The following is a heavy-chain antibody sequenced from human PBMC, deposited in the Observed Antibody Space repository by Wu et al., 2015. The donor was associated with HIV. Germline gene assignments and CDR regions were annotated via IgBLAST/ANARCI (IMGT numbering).Heavy chain of an antibody. D-gene: IGHD3-22*01. Sequence: QVQLVQSGAEVKKPGSSVKVSCKASGGTFSSYAISWVRQAPGQGLEWMGGIIPIFGTANYAQKFQGRVTITTDESTSTAYMELSSLRSEDTAVYYCANQISYYDSSGYPPXNWFDPWGQGTLVTVSS. CDR2: IIPIFGTA. CDR1: GGTFSSYA. CDR3: ANQISYYDSSGYPPXNWFDP. J-gene: IGHJ5*02. V-gene: IGHV1-69*05.